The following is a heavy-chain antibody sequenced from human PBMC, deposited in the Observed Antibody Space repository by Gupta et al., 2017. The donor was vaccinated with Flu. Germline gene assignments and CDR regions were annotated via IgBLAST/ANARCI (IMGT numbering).Heavy chain of an antibody. Sequence: QVQLQESGPGLVKPSQTLSLTCTVSGGSISSGSYYWTWIRQPAGKGLEWIGRIYISGSTNYNPSLKSRVTISVDTSKNQFSLKLSSVTAADTAVYYCARERIGIAVPEYFDLWGRGTLVTVSS. CDR3: ARERIGIAVPEYFDL. J-gene: IGHJ2*01. D-gene: IGHD6-19*01. V-gene: IGHV4-61*02. CDR1: GGSISSGSYY. CDR2: IYISGST.